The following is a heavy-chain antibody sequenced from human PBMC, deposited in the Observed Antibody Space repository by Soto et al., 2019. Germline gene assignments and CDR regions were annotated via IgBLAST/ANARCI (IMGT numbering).Heavy chain of an antibody. V-gene: IGHV4-4*07. CDR1: GASLSRYY. CDR3: VRDGTKNLRDRFEP. Sequence: SETLSLTCNVSGASLSRYYWSWIRPPPGKGLEWIGRIYATGDTDYNPSLKSRISMSVDMSKKQFSLTLRSVTAADTAIYYCVRDGTKNLRDRFEPWGRGILVTVSS. CDR2: IYATGDT. J-gene: IGHJ5*02. D-gene: IGHD1-26*01.